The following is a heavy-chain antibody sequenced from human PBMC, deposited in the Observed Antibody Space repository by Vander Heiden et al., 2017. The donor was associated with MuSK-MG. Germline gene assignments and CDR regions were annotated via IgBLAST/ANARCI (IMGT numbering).Heavy chain of an antibody. CDR3: ARQQESRGEWAFDI. CDR2: IDYSGRT. Sequence: QLQLHESGPGLVKVSETLALPCPLSGGPIRSSRHFWRRIRQPPGKGLEWIASIDYSGRTYYDPSRKSRVTISVDTSKNQFSLKLSSVAAADTAVYYCARQQESRGEWAFDIWGQGTMVPVSS. D-gene: IGHD3-10*01. V-gene: IGHV4-39*01. J-gene: IGHJ3*02. CDR1: GGPIRSSRHF.